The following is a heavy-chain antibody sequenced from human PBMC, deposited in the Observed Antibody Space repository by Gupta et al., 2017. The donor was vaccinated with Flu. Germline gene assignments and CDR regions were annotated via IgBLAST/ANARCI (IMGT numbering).Heavy chain of an antibody. CDR2: NSTSGSTI. CDR3: ARDQIALRFPYYYYYMDV. CDR1: GLKFSDYY. D-gene: IGHD3-16*01. V-gene: IGHV3-11*01. J-gene: IGHJ6*03. Sequence: QVQLVESGGGCVKPGGSLRLSCAASGLKFSDYYMSWIRQAPGKGLEWVSYNSTSGSTIYYADSVKGRFTISRDDAKKSLYLQMSSLRAEDTAVYYCARDQIALRFPYYYYYMDVWGKGTTVTVSS.